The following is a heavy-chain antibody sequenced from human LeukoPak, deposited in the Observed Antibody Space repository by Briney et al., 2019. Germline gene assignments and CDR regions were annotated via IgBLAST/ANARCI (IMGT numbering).Heavy chain of an antibody. CDR1: GYTFTGYY. CDR3: ARGGRYYYDSSGEGNFDI. V-gene: IGHV1-2*02. CDR2: NNPNSGGT. J-gene: IGHJ3*02. Sequence: ASVKVSCKASGYTFTGYYMHWVRQAPGQGLEWMGWNNPNSGGTNYAQKFQGRVTMTRDTSISTAYMELSRLRSDDTAVYYCARGGRYYYDSSGEGNFDIWGQGTMVTVSS. D-gene: IGHD3-22*01.